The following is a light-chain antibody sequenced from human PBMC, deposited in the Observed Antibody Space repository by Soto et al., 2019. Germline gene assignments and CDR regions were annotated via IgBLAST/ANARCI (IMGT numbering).Light chain of an antibody. CDR1: QGINSA. CDR3: QQSHSYPFT. V-gene: IGKV1-13*02. J-gene: IGKJ4*01. Sequence: AIQLTQSPSSLSASVGDRVIINCRASQGINSALVWYQQKPGKPPKLLVYDASSLESGVPSRFSGSRYGTDFTLTISSRQPEDFATYYCQQSHSYPFTCGGGTRVEMK. CDR2: DAS.